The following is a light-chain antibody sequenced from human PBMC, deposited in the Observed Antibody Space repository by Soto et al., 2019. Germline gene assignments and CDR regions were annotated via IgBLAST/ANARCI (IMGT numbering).Light chain of an antibody. CDR2: DAS. CDR3: QQYNSSSFG. V-gene: IGKV1-5*01. J-gene: IGKJ3*01. Sequence: DIQMTQSPSTLSASVGDRVTITCRASQSIRNWLAWYQQKPGKAPKLLIYDASTLDSGVPSRFGGSGSGTEFTLTITSLQPAAFATYHCQQYNSSSFGFGPGTKVDL. CDR1: QSIRNW.